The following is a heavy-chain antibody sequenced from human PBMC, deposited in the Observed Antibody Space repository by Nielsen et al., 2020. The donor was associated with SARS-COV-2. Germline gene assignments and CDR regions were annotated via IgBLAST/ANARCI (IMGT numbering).Heavy chain of an antibody. CDR2: FDPEDGET. D-gene: IGHD3-22*01. CDR3: ATVNYYYDSSGYYSFDY. V-gene: IGHV1-24*01. Sequence: VSVKVSCKVSGYTLTELSMHWVRQAPGKGLEWMGGFDPEDGETIYAQKFQGRVTMTEDTSTDTAYMELSSLRSEDTAVYYCATVNYYYDSSGYYSFDYWGQGTLVTVSS. J-gene: IGHJ4*02. CDR1: GYTLTELS.